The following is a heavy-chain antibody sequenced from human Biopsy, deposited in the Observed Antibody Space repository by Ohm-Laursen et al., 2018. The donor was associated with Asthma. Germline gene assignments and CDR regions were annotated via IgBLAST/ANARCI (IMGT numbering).Heavy chain of an antibody. D-gene: IGHD1-26*01. CDR2: ISFDGSNE. V-gene: IGHV3-30*18. CDR3: AKELFPGWELRRGPDS. CDR1: GFSFSNFG. Sequence: SLRLSCAASGFSFSNFGMHWVRQAPGKGLEWVAVISFDGSNEDYADSVRGRFTISRDNSKNTLFLEMNSLRPEDTAVYYCAKELFPGWELRRGPDSWGQGTLVTVSS. J-gene: IGHJ4*02.